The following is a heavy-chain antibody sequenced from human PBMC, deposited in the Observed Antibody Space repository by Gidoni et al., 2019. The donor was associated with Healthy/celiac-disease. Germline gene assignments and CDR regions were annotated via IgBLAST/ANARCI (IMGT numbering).Heavy chain of an antibody. CDR3: TTEWITMIVTHRQFDY. V-gene: IGHV3-15*01. Sequence: EVHLVASGGGLVQPGGSLRLSCAASGFTFSNACLSWDRQAPGKGLEWVGRIKSKTDGGTTDYAAPVKGRVTISRDDSKNTLYLQMNSLKTEDTAVYYCTTEWITMIVTHRQFDYWGQGTLVTVSS. D-gene: IGHD3-22*01. CDR2: IKSKTDGGTT. CDR1: GFTFSNAC. J-gene: IGHJ4*02.